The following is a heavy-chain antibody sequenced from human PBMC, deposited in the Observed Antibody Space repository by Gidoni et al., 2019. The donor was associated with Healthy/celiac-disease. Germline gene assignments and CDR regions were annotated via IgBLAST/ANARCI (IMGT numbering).Heavy chain of an antibody. V-gene: IGHV1-8*01. Sequence: QVQLVQSGAEVKKPGASVTVSCKASGYTFTSYDINWVRQATGQGLEWMGWMNPNSGNTGYAQKFQGRVTMTRNTSISTAYMELSSLRSEDTAVYYCARTGRFLEWLSNPFDYWGQGTLVTVSS. CDR1: GYTFTSYD. J-gene: IGHJ4*02. CDR2: MNPNSGNT. D-gene: IGHD3-3*01. CDR3: ARTGRFLEWLSNPFDY.